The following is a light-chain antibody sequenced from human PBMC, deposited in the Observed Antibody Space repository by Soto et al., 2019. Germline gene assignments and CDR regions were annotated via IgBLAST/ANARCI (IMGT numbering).Light chain of an antibody. V-gene: IGKV1-9*01. J-gene: IGKJ5*01. Sequence: IQLTQSPSSLSASVGDRVTVTCRASQGISSYLAWCQQKPGKAPKLLIYSASTLQSGVPSRFSGTGSGTDFTLTISSLQPEDFAIYYCQQFNSYPITFGQGTRLEIK. CDR2: SAS. CDR3: QQFNSYPIT. CDR1: QGISSY.